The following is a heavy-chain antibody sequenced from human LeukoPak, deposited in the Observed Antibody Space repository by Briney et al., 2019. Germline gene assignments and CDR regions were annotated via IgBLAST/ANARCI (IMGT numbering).Heavy chain of an antibody. CDR1: GLSFSSYG. D-gene: IGHD3-3*01. V-gene: IGHV3-23*01. J-gene: IGHJ3*02. CDR3: AKSRLSGINDAFDI. CDR2: ISGSAVIT. Sequence: GGSLRLSCAASGLSFSSYGMHWVRQAPGKGLEWVSAISGSAVITFYADSVKGRFTISRDNSKNTLYLQMNSLRAEDTALYYCAKSRLSGINDAFDIWGQGTMVTVSS.